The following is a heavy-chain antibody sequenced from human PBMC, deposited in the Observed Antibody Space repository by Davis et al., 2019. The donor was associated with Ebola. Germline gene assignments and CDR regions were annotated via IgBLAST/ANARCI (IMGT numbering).Heavy chain of an antibody. J-gene: IGHJ4*02. CDR2: ISYDGSNK. Sequence: PGGSLRLSCAASGFTFSSYAMHWVRQAPGKGLEWVAVISYDGSNKYYADSVKGRFTISRDNSKNTLYLQMNSLRAEDTAVYYCAKDFGYSYGYLFDYWGQGTLVTVSS. V-gene: IGHV3-30*04. CDR3: AKDFGYSYGYLFDY. D-gene: IGHD5-18*01. CDR1: GFTFSSYA.